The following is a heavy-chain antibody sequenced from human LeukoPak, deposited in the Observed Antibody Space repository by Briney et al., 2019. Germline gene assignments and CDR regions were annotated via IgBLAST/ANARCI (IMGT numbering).Heavy chain of an antibody. V-gene: IGHV4-61*02. CDR1: GGSISSGNYY. D-gene: IGHD6-19*01. CDR3: ARDSSGWYDFDY. CDR2: IYTSGTT. J-gene: IGHJ4*02. Sequence: PSQTLSLTCTVSGGSISSGNYYYSWIRQPAGKGLEWLGRIYTSGTTDYNPSLKSRVTISVDTSKNQFSLKLSSVTAADTAVYYCARDSSGWYDFDYWGQGTLVTVSS.